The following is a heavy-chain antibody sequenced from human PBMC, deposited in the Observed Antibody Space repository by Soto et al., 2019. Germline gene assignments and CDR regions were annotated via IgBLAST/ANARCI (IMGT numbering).Heavy chain of an antibody. CDR3: ARSDPFSSTTARLDP. Sequence: GASVKVSCKASGGTFSSYAISWVRQAPGQGLEWMGGIIPIFGTTNYAQKFQGRVAMTTDTSTSTAYMELRSLRSEDTAIFYCARSDPFSSTTARLDPWGPGTLVTVSS. CDR2: IIPIFGTT. D-gene: IGHD1-1*01. V-gene: IGHV1-69*05. CDR1: GGTFSSYA. J-gene: IGHJ5*02.